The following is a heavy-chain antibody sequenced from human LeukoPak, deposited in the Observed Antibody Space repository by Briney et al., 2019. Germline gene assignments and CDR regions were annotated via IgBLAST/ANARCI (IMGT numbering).Heavy chain of an antibody. V-gene: IGHV4-39*07. J-gene: IGHJ5*02. Sequence: PSETLSLTCTVSGGSISSSSYYWGWIRQTPGKGLEWIVSIYYSGSTNYNPSLKSRVTISVDTSKNQFSLKLSSVTAADTAVYYCAREVVWFDPWGQGTLVTVSS. CDR2: IYYSGST. D-gene: IGHD2-15*01. CDR3: AREVVWFDP. CDR1: GGSISSSSYY.